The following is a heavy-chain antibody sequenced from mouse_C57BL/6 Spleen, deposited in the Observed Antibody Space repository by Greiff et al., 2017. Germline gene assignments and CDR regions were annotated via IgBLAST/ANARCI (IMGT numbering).Heavy chain of an antibody. J-gene: IGHJ1*03. V-gene: IGHV6-3*01. CDR2: IRLKSDNYAT. Sequence: EVQRVESGGGLVQPGGSMKLSCVASGFTFSNYWMNWVRQSPEKGLEWVAQIRLKSDNYATHYAVTVKGRFTISRDDSKSMVYLQMNNERAEDTGVCCGDYYGSSYEYFEVWGTGTTVTVAS. CDR1: GFTFSNYW. D-gene: IGHD1-1*01. CDR3: DYYGSSYEYFEV.